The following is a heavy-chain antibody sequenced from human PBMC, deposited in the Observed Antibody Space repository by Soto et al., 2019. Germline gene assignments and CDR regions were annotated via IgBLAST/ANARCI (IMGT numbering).Heavy chain of an antibody. D-gene: IGHD5-12*01. V-gene: IGHV4-59*01. CDR2: IYFSGST. J-gene: IGHJ4*02. CDR3: ARGGGGYDFAY. CDR1: GDSLTNYY. Sequence: SETLSLTCTLSGDSLTNYYWTWIRQSPRKGLEWIGFIYFSGSTNYSPSLRSRVTISEDTSKNQFSLRLTSVTAADTAVYYCARGGGGYDFAYWGQGIPVTVSS.